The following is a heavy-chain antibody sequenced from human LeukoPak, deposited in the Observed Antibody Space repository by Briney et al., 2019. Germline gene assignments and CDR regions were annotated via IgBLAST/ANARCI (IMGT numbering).Heavy chain of an antibody. V-gene: IGHV4-31*03. Sequence: SQTLSLTCTVSGGSISSGGYYWSWIRQHPGKGLEWIGYTYYSGSTYYNPSLESRVTISVDTSKNQFSLKLSSVTAADTAVYYCARVDYYGSGSYLFDYWGQGTLVTVSS. D-gene: IGHD3-10*01. CDR2: TYYSGST. CDR1: GGSISSGGYY. CDR3: ARVDYYGSGSYLFDY. J-gene: IGHJ4*02.